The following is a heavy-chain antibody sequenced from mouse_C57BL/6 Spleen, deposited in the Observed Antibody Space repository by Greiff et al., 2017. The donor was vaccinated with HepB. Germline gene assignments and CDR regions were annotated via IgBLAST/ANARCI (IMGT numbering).Heavy chain of an antibody. CDR1: GYTFTSYW. V-gene: IGHV1-52*01. J-gene: IGHJ2*01. Sequence: QVQLQQPGAELVRPGSSVKLSCKASGYTFTSYWMHWVKQRPIQGLEWIGNIDPSDSETHYNQKFKDKATLTVDKSSSTAYMQLSSLTSEDSAVYYCARKELGRGYYFDYWGQGTTLTVSS. CDR3: ARKELGRGYYFDY. D-gene: IGHD4-1*01. CDR2: IDPSDSET.